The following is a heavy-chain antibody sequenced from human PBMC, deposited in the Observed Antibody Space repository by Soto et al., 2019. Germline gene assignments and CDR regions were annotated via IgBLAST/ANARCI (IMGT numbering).Heavy chain of an antibody. CDR1: GYTFTSYA. D-gene: IGHD3-16*01. CDR2: INAGNGNT. V-gene: IGHV1-3*01. Sequence: ASVKVSCKASGYTFTSYAMHWVRQAPGQRLEWMGWINAGNGNTKYSQKFQGRVTITRDTSAGTAYMELSSLRSEDTAVYYCARDSDYGDPDLFDYWGQGTLVTVSS. CDR3: ARDSDYGDPDLFDY. J-gene: IGHJ4*02.